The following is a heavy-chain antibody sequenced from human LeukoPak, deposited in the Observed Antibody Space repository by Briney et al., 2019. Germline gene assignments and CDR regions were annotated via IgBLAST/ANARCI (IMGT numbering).Heavy chain of an antibody. D-gene: IGHD3-22*01. V-gene: IGHV3-23*01. J-gene: IGHJ4*02. CDR2: ISGRGGST. CDR3: AKRHGYGYGKDDSSGYYNTIIDY. Sequence: PGGTLRLSCAASGFTFSSYGMSWVRPAPGKGLEWVSAISGRGGSTYSADSVKGRFTIPRDNSKNTLYLKMNSLRAEDTALYYCAKRHGYGYGKDDSSGYYNTIIDYWGQGTLVTVSS. CDR1: GFTFSSYG.